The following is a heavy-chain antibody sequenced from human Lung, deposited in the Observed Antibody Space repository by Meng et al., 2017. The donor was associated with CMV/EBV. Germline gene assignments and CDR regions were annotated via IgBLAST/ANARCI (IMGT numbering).Heavy chain of an antibody. J-gene: IGHJ4*02. CDR3: ARGVAESLGWEMGY. Sequence: EVKLVGSGGGLVQPGGSLRLSCAVSGFTLRRYWMHCVRQAPGKGLEWVSRIDSDGRDITYADSVRGRFTISRDDAKNTLYLQMNSLRVEDTAVYYCARGVAESLGWEMGYWGQGTLVTVSS. CDR1: GFTLRRYW. CDR2: IDSDGRDI. V-gene: IGHV3-74*03. D-gene: IGHD1-26*01.